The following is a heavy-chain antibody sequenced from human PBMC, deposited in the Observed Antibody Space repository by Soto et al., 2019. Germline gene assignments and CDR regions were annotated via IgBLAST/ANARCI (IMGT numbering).Heavy chain of an antibody. Sequence: SVKVSCKASGFTFTSSAVQWVRQARGQRLEWIGWIVVGSGNTNYAQKFQERVTITRDMSTSTAYMELSSLRSEDTAVYYCAADTGSYSRSWPSNYWGQGTLVTVSS. CDR2: IVVGSGNT. D-gene: IGHD6-13*01. CDR1: GFTFTSSA. V-gene: IGHV1-58*01. J-gene: IGHJ4*02. CDR3: AADTGSYSRSWPSNY.